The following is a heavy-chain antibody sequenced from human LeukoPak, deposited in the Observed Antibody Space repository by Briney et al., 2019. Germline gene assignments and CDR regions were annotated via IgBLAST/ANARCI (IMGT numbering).Heavy chain of an antibody. V-gene: IGHV4-30-4*01. CDR1: GGSISSGDYY. D-gene: IGHD6-13*01. CDR3: ARGGGSWYRNSPFDY. J-gene: IGHJ4*02. CDR2: IYYSGST. Sequence: SETLSLTCTVSGGSISSGDYYWSWIRQPPGKGLEWIGYIYYSGSTYYNPSLKSRVTISVDTSKNQFSLKLSSVTAADTAVYYCARGGGSWYRNSPFDYWGQGTLVTVSS.